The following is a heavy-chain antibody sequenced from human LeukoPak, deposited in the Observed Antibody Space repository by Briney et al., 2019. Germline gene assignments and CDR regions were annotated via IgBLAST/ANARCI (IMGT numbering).Heavy chain of an antibody. CDR2: IYPGDSDT. Sequence: GESLKISCKGSGYSFTSYWIGWVRQRPGKGLEWMGIIYPGDSDTRYSPSFQGQVTISADKSISTAYLQWSSLKASDTAMYYCARANRYSSSWYPFDYWGQGTLVTVSS. J-gene: IGHJ4*02. CDR3: ARANRYSSSWYPFDY. CDR1: GYSFTSYW. V-gene: IGHV5-51*01. D-gene: IGHD6-13*01.